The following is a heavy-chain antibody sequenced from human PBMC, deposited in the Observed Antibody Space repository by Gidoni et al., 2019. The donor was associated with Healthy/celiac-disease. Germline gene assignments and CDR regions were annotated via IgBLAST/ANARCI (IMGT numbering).Heavy chain of an antibody. Sequence: SSYGMHWVRQAPGKGLAWVAVISYDGSNKYYADPVKDQFTISRDNSKNTLYLQMNSLRAEDTAVYYCAYIEGTYDYVWGSYRHRRPPLDYWDRGTLVTVSS. CDR2: ISYDGSNK. J-gene: IGHJ4*02. V-gene: IGHV3-30*03. D-gene: IGHD3-16*02. CDR1: SSYG. CDR3: AYIEGTYDYVWGSYRHRRPPLDY.